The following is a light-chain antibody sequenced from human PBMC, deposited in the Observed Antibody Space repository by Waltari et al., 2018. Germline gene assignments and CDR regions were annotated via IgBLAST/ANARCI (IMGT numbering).Light chain of an antibody. V-gene: IGLV2-14*01. J-gene: IGLJ2*01. CDR2: DVT. Sequence: QSALTQPAPVSGPSGQSSPLTSTGTRSDVGNYNYVLWYQQHPGKAPTLIIYDVTKRPSGVSNRFSGSKSGNTASLTISRLQAEDEADYYCSSYTTSTTLIFGGGTKLTVL. CDR1: RSDVGNYNY. CDR3: SSYTTSTTLI.